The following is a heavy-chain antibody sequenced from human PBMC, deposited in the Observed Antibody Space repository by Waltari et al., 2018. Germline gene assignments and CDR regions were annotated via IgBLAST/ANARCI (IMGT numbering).Heavy chain of an antibody. J-gene: IGHJ4*02. CDR1: GGTFRSNA. CDR3: AREPGQAGACGD. V-gene: IGHV1-69*04. CDR2: IIRILGIP. D-gene: IGHD1-26*01. Sequence: QVQLVQSGVGVKTPGPSVKVSCTASGGTFRSNATSWVRQAPGQGLEWMGGIIRILGIPNYAQKYQGRVTLTADDSTSTAYMQLRSMRSEDTAVYYWAREPGQAGACGDWGQGTLVTVSS.